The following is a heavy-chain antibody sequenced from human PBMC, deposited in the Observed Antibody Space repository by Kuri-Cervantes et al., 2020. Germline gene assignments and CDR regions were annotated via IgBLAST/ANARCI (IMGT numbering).Heavy chain of an antibody. CDR1: GFTFSSYG. CDR2: ISYDGSNK. J-gene: IGHJ6*02. CDR3: AKGYRQWPKYYYYGMDV. Sequence: GGSLRLSCAASGFTFSSYGMHWVRQAPGKGLEWVAVISYDGSNKYYADSVKGRFTISRDNSKNTLYLQMNSLRAEDTALYYCAKGYRQWPKYYYYGMDVWGQGTTVTVSS. V-gene: IGHV3-30*18. D-gene: IGHD6-19*01.